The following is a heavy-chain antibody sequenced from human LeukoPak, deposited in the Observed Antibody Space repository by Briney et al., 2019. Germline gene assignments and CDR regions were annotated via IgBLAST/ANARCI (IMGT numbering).Heavy chain of an antibody. CDR2: INPSGSST. CDR1: GYSFTSHY. V-gene: IGHV1-46*01. J-gene: IGHJ5*02. CDR3: ARDTSVGDIAWWFDP. D-gene: IGHD3-16*02. Sequence: ASVKVSCKASGYSFTSHYMHWVRQAPGQGLEWMGLINPSGSSTLYAQKFQGRVTMTRDMSTTTDYIELSSLRSEDTAVYYCARDTSVGDIAWWFDPWGQGTLVTVSS.